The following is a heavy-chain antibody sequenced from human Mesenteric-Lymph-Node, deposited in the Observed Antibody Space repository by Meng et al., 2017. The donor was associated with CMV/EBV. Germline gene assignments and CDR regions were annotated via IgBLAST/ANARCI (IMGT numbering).Heavy chain of an antibody. V-gene: IGHV4-61*01. CDR1: GGSVSSGSYY. J-gene: IGHJ6*02. CDR3: ARVERWSSSSSYYYYGMDV. CDR2: IYYSGST. D-gene: IGHD6-6*01. Sequence: SETLSLTCTVSGGSVSSGSYYWSWIRQPPGKGLDWIGYIYYSGSTNYNPSLKSRVTISVDTSKNQFSLKLSSVTAADTAVYYCARVERWSSSSSYYYYGMDVWGQGTTVTVSS.